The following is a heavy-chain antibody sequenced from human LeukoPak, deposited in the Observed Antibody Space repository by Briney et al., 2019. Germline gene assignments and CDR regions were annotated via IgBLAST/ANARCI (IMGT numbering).Heavy chain of an antibody. J-gene: IGHJ4*02. V-gene: IGHV4-39*01. D-gene: IGHD6-13*01. CDR2: IYYSDSGKM. CDR1: GGSISRSSYY. Sequence: SETLSLTCTVSGGSISRSSYYWGWIRQPPGKGLQWIGSIYYSDSGKMYYNPSLKSRVTISADTSKNQFSLKLSSVTAADTAVYYCARLIAALQPLRNSFFDYWGQGTLVTVSS. CDR3: ARLIAALQPLRNSFFDY.